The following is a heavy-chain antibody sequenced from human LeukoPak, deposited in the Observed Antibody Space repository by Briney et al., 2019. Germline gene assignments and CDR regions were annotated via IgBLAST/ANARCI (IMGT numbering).Heavy chain of an antibody. CDR2: ISYDGSNK. CDR3: AKEGDGDPRMDV. D-gene: IGHD4-17*01. J-gene: IGHJ6*02. V-gene: IGHV3-30*18. CDR1: GFTFSNYG. Sequence: PGGSLRLSCAASGFTFSNYGMHWARQAPGKGLEWVAVISYDGSNKYYADSVKGRFTISRDNSKNTLYLQMNSLRAEDTAVYYCAKEGDGDPRMDVWGQGTTVTVSS.